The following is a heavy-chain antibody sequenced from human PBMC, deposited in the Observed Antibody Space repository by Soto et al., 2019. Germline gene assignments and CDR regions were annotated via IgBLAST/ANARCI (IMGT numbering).Heavy chain of an antibody. J-gene: IGHJ3*02. D-gene: IGHD2-15*01. CDR3: ARDRGGCSGGSCYWVSPDAFDI. CDR2: IGTAGDT. V-gene: IGHV3-13*01. Sequence: PGGSLRLCCSASGFTFSSYDMHWVRQATGKGLEWVSAIGTAGDTYYPGSVKGRFTISRENAKNSLYLQMNSLRAGDTAVYYCARDRGGCSGGSCYWVSPDAFDIWGQGTMVTVSS. CDR1: GFTFSSYD.